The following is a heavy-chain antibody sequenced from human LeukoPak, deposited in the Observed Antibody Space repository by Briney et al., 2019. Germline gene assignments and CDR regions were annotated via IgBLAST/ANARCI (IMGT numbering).Heavy chain of an antibody. J-gene: IGHJ6*03. V-gene: IGHV3-74*01. CDR3: ARADISGYWGYYYYYYMDV. CDR2: INSDGSST. CDR1: GFTFSSYW. Sequence: GGSLRLSCAASGFTFSSYWMHWVRQAPGKGLVWVSRINSDGSSTSYADSVKGRFTISRDNAKNTLYLQMNSLRAEDTAVYYCARADISGYWGYYYYYYMDVWGKGTTVTVSS. D-gene: IGHD3-22*01.